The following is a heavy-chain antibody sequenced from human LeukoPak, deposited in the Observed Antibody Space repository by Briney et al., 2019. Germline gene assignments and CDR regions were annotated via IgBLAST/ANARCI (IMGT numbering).Heavy chain of an antibody. V-gene: IGHV4-31*03. CDR1: GGSISSGGYC. Sequence: SQTLSLTCTVSGGSISSGGYCWSWIRQHPGKGLEWIGYIYYSGSTYYNPSLKSRVTIPVDTSKNQFSLKLSSVTAADTAVYYCARYYDSSGYHDYWGQGTLVTVSS. CDR3: ARYYDSSGYHDY. CDR2: IYYSGST. J-gene: IGHJ4*02. D-gene: IGHD3-22*01.